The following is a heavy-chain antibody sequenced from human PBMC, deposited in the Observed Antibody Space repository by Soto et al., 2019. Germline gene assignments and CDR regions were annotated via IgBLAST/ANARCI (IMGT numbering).Heavy chain of an antibody. V-gene: IGHV5-51*01. J-gene: IGHJ6*02. CDR1: GYSFTSYW. CDR2: IYPGDSDT. D-gene: IGHD3-10*01. Sequence: GASLTISCKGSGYSFTSYWIGWVRQMPGKGLEWMGIIYPGDSDTRYSPSFQGQVTISADKSISTAYLQWSSMKASDTAMYYCARRSGYYGSGSYYNYYYGMDVWGQGTTVTVSS. CDR3: ARRSGYYGSGSYYNYYYGMDV.